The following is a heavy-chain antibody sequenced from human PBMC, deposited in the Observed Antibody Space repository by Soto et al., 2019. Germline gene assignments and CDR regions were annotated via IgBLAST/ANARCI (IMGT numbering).Heavy chain of an antibody. CDR1: GYSFTSLD. J-gene: IGHJ4*02. D-gene: IGHD1-26*01. Sequence: ASVKVSCKASGYSFTSLDINWVRQTAGQGLEWMGWMQPSTGRTGYAQKFQGRVTMTRDTSINTAYMELTTLTSDDTAFYYCARGVSAGVDYWGQGTLVTVAA. CDR3: ARGVSAGVDY. CDR2: MQPSTGRT. V-gene: IGHV1-8*01.